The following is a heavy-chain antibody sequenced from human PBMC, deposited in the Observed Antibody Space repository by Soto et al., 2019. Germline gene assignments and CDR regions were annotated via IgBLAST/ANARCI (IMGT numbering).Heavy chain of an antibody. D-gene: IGHD1-1*01. CDR3: ARDGTYNWV. CDR1: GFTVSNNY. Sequence: EVQLVESGGGLVQPGGSLRLSCAASGFTVSNNYMRWVRQAPGKGLEWVSLIYSGGATYYADSVKGRFTISXXXXXNTLYLQMNSLRAEDTAVYYCARDGTYNWVGGQGILVTVSS. J-gene: IGHJ4*02. CDR2: IYSGGAT. V-gene: IGHV3-66*01.